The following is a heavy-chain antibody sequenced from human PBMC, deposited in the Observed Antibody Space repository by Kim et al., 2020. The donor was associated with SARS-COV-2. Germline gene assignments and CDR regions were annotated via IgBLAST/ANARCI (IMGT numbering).Heavy chain of an antibody. V-gene: IGHV4-34*11. CDR3: AGTARGANFDY. J-gene: IGHJ4*02. CDR2: T. Sequence: TNNNPPLRRRATISVDTSKNQFALKLSSVTAADTAIYCCAGTARGANFDYWGRGALVTVSS. D-gene: IGHD1-26*01.